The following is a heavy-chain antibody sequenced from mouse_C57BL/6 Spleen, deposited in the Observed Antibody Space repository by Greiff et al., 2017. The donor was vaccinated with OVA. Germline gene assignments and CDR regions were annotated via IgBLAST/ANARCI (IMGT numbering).Heavy chain of an antibody. CDR3: TTNGNYGRYFDV. CDR2: IDPENGDT. V-gene: IGHV14-4*01. J-gene: IGHJ1*03. D-gene: IGHD2-1*01. CDR1: GFNIKDDY. Sequence: EVQLQQSGAELVRPGASVKLSCTASGFNIKDDYMHWVKQGPEQGLEWIGWIDPENGDTEYASKFQGKATITADTSSNTAYLQLSSLTSEDTAVYYCTTNGNYGRYFDVWGTGTTVTVSS.